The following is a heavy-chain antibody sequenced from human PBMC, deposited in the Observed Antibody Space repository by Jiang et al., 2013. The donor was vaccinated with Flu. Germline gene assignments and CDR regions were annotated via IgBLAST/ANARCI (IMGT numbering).Heavy chain of an antibody. CDR3: ARDTYYDFWSGYPLDY. Sequence: SVSSNSAAWNWIRQSPSRGLEWLGRTYYRSKWYNDYAVSVKSRITINPDTSKNQFSLQLNSVTPEDTAVYYCARDTYYDFWSGYPLDYWGQGTLVTVSS. J-gene: IGHJ4*02. CDR2: TYYRSKWYN. V-gene: IGHV6-1*01. CDR1: SVSSNSAA. D-gene: IGHD3-3*01.